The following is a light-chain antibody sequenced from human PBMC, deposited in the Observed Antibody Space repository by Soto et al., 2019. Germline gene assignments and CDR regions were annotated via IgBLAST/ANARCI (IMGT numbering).Light chain of an antibody. CDR1: SRDVGGYNY. CDR3: YSYAGGNNV. J-gene: IGLJ1*01. V-gene: IGLV2-8*01. Sequence: QSALTQPPSASGSPGQSVTISCTGTSRDVGGYNYVSWYQQHPGKAPKLMIYEVSKRPSGVPDRFSGSKSGSTASLTVSGLQAEDEADYYCYSYAGGNNVFGTGTKVTVL. CDR2: EVS.